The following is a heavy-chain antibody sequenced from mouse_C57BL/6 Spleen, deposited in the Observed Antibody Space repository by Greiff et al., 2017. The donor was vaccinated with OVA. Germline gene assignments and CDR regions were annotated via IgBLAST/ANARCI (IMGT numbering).Heavy chain of an antibody. D-gene: IGHD2-4*01. CDR2: IDPETGGT. J-gene: IGHJ3*01. CDR1: GYTFTDYE. V-gene: IGHV1-15*01. CDR3: TRDDDYDGGFAY. Sequence: QVQLQQSGAELVRPGASVTLSCKASGYTFTDYEMHWVKQTPVHGLEWIGAIDPETGGTAYNQKFKGKAILTADKSSSTAYMELRSLTSEDSAVYYCTRDDDYDGGFAYWGQGTLVTVSA.